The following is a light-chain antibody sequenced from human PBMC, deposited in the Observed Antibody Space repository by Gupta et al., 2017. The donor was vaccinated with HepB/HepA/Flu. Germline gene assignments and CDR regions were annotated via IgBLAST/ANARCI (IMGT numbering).Light chain of an antibody. Sequence: SVLTQPPSVSGAPGQGVTISCTGSSSNIGAGYDVHWYQQLPGTAPKLLIYGNSNRPSGVPDRFSGSKSGTSASLAITGLQAEDEADYYCQSYDSSLSGWVFGGGTKLTVL. CDR2: GNS. V-gene: IGLV1-40*01. J-gene: IGLJ3*02. CDR1: SSNIGAGYD. CDR3: QSYDSSLSGWV.